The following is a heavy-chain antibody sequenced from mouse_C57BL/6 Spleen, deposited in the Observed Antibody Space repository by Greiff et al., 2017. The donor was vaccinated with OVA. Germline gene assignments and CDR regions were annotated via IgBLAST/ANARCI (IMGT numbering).Heavy chain of an antibody. CDR2: INPYNGGT. CDR1: GYTFTDYY. V-gene: IGHV1-19*01. D-gene: IGHD4-1*01. Sequence: EVKLQESGPVLVKPGASVKMSCKASGYTFTDYYMNWVKQSHGKSLEWIGVINPYNGGTSYNQKFKGKATLTVDKSSSTAYMELNSLTSEDSAVYYCARGLGRLFAYWGQGTLVTVSA. J-gene: IGHJ3*01. CDR3: ARGLGRLFAY.